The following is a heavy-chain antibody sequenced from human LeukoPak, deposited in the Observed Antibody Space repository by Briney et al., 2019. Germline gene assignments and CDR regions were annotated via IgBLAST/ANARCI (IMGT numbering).Heavy chain of an antibody. Sequence: TGGSLRLSCVVSGFSFSTFEMNWVRQAPGKGLEWVSYIRSRFDLHYADSVKGRFTISRDNARNSLYLQMNSLRAEDTAVYYCARSLSGFITDPFFDQWGQGALVTVSS. V-gene: IGHV3-48*03. D-gene: IGHD5-12*01. CDR3: ARSLSGFITDPFFDQ. CDR2: IRSRFDL. CDR1: GFSFSTFE. J-gene: IGHJ4*02.